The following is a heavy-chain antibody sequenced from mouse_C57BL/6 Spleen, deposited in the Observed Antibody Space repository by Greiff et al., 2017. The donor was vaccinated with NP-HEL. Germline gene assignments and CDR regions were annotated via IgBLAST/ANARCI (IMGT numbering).Heavy chain of an antibody. CDR2: INPYNGDT. Sequence: EVHLVESGPELVKPGDSVKISCKASGYSFTGYFMNWVMQSHGKSLEWIGRINPYNGDTFYNQKFKGKATLTVDKSSSTAHMELRSLTSEDSAVYYCASDYYSNYEDYAMDYWGQGTSVTVSS. D-gene: IGHD2-5*01. CDR3: ASDYYSNYEDYAMDY. CDR1: GYSFTGYF. J-gene: IGHJ4*01. V-gene: IGHV1-20*01.